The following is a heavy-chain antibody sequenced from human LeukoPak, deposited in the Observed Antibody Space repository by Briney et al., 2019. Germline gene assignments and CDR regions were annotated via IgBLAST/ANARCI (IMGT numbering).Heavy chain of an antibody. J-gene: IGHJ3*02. D-gene: IGHD5-24*01. CDR3: AGRLWRRDGYNLSAFDI. CDR1: GGSISSYH. CDR2: IYYSGST. V-gene: IGHV4-59*01. Sequence: PSETLSHTCTVSGGSISSYHWNWIPQPPGKGLEWIGYIYYSGSTNYNPSLKSRVTISVDTSKNQFSLKLSSVTAADTAVYYCAGRLWRRDGYNLSAFDIWGQGTMVTVSS.